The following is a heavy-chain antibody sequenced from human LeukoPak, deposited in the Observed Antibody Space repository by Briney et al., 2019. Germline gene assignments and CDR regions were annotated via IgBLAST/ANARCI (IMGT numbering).Heavy chain of an antibody. D-gene: IGHD6-13*01. J-gene: IGHJ4*02. V-gene: IGHV3-30-3*01. CDR1: GFTFSSYA. Sequence: PGGSLRLSCAASGFTFSSYAMHWVRQAPGKGLEWVAVISYDGSNKYYADSVKGRFTISRDNSKNTLYLQTNSLRAEDTAVYYCASGAAAGWGQGTLVTVSS. CDR3: ASGAAAG. CDR2: ISYDGSNK.